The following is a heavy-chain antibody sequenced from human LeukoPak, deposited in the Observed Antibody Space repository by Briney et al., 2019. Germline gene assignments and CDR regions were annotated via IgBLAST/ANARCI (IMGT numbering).Heavy chain of an antibody. J-gene: IGHJ3*02. CDR1: GFTFSRYW. D-gene: IGHD5-24*01. V-gene: IGHV3-7*05. CDR3: ARNLRLHTPRAFDI. Sequence: GGSLRLSCAASGFTFSRYWMNWVRQAPGKGLEWVANINEDGSDKYHVDSVKGRFTISRDNAKNSLYLQMNSLRAEDTAVYYCARNLRLHTPRAFDIWGQGTMVTVSS. CDR2: INEDGSDK.